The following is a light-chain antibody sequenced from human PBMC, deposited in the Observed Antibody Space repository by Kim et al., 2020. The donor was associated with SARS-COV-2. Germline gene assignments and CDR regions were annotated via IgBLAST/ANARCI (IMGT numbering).Light chain of an antibody. CDR1: DVGSKS. J-gene: IGLJ3*02. CDR2: YDS. Sequence: APGKTASIACGGHDVGSKSVHWYQQKPGQAPVLVISYDSDRPSGIPERFSGSNSGNTATLTISGVEAGDEADYYSQVRDSSSDHWVFGGGTRLTVL. CDR3: QVRDSSSDHWV. V-gene: IGLV3-21*04.